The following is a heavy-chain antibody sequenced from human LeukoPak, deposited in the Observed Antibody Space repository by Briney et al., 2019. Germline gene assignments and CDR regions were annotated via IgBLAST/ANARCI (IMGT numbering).Heavy chain of an antibody. V-gene: IGHV3-23*01. D-gene: IGHD2-15*01. CDR1: AFTFSSYA. CDR2: ISGGGSTA. J-gene: IGHJ4*02. Sequence: GGSLRLSCAASAFTFSSYAMSWVRQAPGKGLEWVPAISGGGSTAYYADSVKGRFTISRDNSKNTLYLRMNSLRAEDTAIYYCAKGGYCSGDSCYPNDYWGQGTLVTVSS. CDR3: AKGGYCSGDSCYPNDY.